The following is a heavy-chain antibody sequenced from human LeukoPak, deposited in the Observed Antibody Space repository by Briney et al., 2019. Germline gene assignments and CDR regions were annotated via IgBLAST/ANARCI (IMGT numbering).Heavy chain of an antibody. CDR3: ARAYGRPYGPRTGAFDY. CDR1: GYTFTSYW. J-gene: IGHJ4*02. Sequence: HGESLKISCKASGYTFTSYWIGWVRQMPGKGLEWMGIIYPGDSDTRYSPSFQGQVTISADKSISTAYLQWSSLKASDTAMYYCARAYGRPYGPRTGAFDYWGQGTLVTVSS. V-gene: IGHV5-51*01. D-gene: IGHD1-14*01. CDR2: IYPGDSDT.